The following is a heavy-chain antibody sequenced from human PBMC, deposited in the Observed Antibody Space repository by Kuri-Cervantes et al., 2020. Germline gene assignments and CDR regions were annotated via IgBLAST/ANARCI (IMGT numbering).Heavy chain of an antibody. Sequence: GESLKISCAASGFTFSSYGMHWVRQAPGKGLEWVAVISYDGSNKYYADSVKGRFTISRDNSKNTLYLQMTSLRAEDTAVYYCAKNPYSSGWYYFDYWGQGTLVTVSS. J-gene: IGHJ4*02. D-gene: IGHD6-19*01. V-gene: IGHV3-30*18. CDR2: ISYDGSNK. CDR3: AKNPYSSGWYYFDY. CDR1: GFTFSSYG.